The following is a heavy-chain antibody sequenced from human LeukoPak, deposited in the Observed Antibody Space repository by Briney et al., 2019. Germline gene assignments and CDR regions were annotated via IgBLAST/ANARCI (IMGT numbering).Heavy chain of an antibody. CDR3: ARSTAAGTYYYYGMDV. CDR2: ISYDGSNK. V-gene: IGHV3-30-3*01. D-gene: IGHD6-13*01. CDR1: GFTFSSYA. J-gene: IGHJ6*02. Sequence: GRSLRLSCAASGFTFSSYAMHWVRQAPGKGLEWVAVISYDGSNKYYADSVKGRFTISRDNSKNTLYLQMNSLRAEDTAVYYCARSTAAGTYYYYGMDVWGQGTTVTVSS.